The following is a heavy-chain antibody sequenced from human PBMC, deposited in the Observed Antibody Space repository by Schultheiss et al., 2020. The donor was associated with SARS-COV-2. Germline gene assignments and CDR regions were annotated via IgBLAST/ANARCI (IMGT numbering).Heavy chain of an antibody. CDR1: GFTFSSYW. V-gene: IGHV3-30*18. D-gene: IGHD4-11*01. CDR2: ISYDGSNK. Sequence: GGSLRLSCAASGFTFSSYWMSWVRQAPGKGLEWVAVISYDGSNKYYADSVKGRFTISRDNSKNTLYLQMNSLRAEDTAVYYCAKVQFYYYGMDVWGQGTTVTVSS. J-gene: IGHJ6*02. CDR3: AKVQFYYYGMDV.